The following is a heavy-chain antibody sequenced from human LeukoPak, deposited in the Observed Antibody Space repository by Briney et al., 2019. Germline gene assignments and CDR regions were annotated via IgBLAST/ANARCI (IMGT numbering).Heavy chain of an antibody. CDR3: ARGLPYFDWLLYQPSAGVAFDI. V-gene: IGHV4-34*01. D-gene: IGHD3-9*01. Sequence: SETLSLTCAVYGGSFSGYYWSWIRQPPGKGLEWIGEINHSGSTNYNPSLKSRVTISVDTSKNQFSLKLSSVTAADTAVYYCARGLPYFDWLLYQPSAGVAFDIWGQGTMVTISS. CDR2: INHSGST. CDR1: GGSFSGYY. J-gene: IGHJ3*02.